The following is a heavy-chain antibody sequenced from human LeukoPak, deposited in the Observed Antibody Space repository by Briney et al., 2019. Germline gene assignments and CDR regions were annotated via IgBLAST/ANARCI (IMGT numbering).Heavy chain of an antibody. CDR2: INTNTGNP. CDR1: GYPFTSGA. J-gene: IGHJ4*02. CDR3: ATDSSSWSFDY. D-gene: IGHD6-13*01. V-gene: IGHV7-4-1*02. Sequence: ASVKVSCKASGYPFTSGALSWVRQAPGQGLEWMGWINTNTGNPTYAQGFTGRFVFSLDTSVSTAYLQISSLKAEDTAVYYCATDSSSWSFDYWGQGTLVTVSS.